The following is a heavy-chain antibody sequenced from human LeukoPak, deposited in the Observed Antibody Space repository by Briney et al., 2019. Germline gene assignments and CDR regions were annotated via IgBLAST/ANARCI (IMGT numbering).Heavy chain of an antibody. CDR3: AKRINTGAFDI. CDR2: ISWNSGSI. J-gene: IGHJ3*02. CDR1: GFTFDDYA. D-gene: IGHD2-15*01. V-gene: IGHV3-9*01. Sequence: PGRSLRLPCAASGFTFDDYAMHWVRQAPGKGLEWVSGISWNSGSIGYADSVKGRFTISRDNAKNSLYLQMNSLRAEDTALYYCAKRINTGAFDIWGQGTMVTVSS.